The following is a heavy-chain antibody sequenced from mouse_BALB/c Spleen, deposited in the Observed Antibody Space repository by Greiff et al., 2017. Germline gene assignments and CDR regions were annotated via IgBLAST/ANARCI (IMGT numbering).Heavy chain of an antibody. J-gene: IGHJ2*01. CDR1: GYTFTSYT. V-gene: IGHV1-4*01. CDR2: INPSSGYT. CDR3: AREESLRRGGGRDD. Sequence: VQLVESGAELARPGASVKMSCKASGYTFTSYTMHWVKQRPGQGLEWIGYINPSSGYTNYNQKFKDKATLTADKSSSTAYMQRSSLTSEDSAVYYCAREESLRRGGGRDDWGQGTTLTVSS. D-gene: IGHD2-12*01.